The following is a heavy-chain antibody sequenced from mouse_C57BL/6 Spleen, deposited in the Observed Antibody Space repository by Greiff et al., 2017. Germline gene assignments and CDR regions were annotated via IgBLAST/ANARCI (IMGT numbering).Heavy chain of an antibody. J-gene: IGHJ4*01. V-gene: IGHV14-2*01. CDR1: GFNIKDYY. CDR3: ARSRIYYYAMDY. CDR2: IDPEDGDT. Sequence: VQLQQSGAELVQPGASVKLSCTASGFNIKDYYMHWVKQRTEQGLEWIGRIDPEDGDTTYAPKFQGKATITADTSSNTAYLQLSSQTSEDTAVYYCARSRIYYYAMDYWGQGTSVTVSS.